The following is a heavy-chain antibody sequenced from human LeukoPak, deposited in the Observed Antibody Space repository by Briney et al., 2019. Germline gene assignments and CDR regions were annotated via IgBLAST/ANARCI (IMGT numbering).Heavy chain of an antibody. D-gene: IGHD5-18*01. CDR2: ISGGSSFT. V-gene: IGHV3-21*04. CDR3: ASCHTAMVISDY. J-gene: IGHJ4*02. CDR1: GFSFSSSS. Sequence: PGGSLRLSCAASGFSFSSSSMNWVRQAPGKGLEWVSYISGGSSFTYYADSVKGRFTISRDNAKNSLYLQMNSLRAEDTAVYYCASCHTAMVISDYWGQGTLVTVSS.